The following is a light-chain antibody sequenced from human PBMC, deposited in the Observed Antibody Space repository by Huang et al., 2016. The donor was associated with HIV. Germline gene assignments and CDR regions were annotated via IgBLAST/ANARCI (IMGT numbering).Light chain of an antibody. CDR3: QQFNNWPIT. Sequence: DIVMTQSPATLSVSPGERATLSCRASQSVSSNLAWYQQTPGQAPRLLIYGASTRATGIPARFRGSGSGTKFTLTISSLQSEDFAVYYCQQFNNWPITFGQGTRLEIK. CDR2: GAS. CDR1: QSVSSN. V-gene: IGKV3-15*01. J-gene: IGKJ5*01.